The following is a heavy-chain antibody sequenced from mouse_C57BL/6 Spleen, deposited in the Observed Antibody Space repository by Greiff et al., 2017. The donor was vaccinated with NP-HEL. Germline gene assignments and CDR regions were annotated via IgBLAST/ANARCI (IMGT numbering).Heavy chain of an antibody. CDR2: FYPGSGSI. Sequence: QVQLQQSGAELVKPGASVKLSCKASGYTFTEYTIHWVKQRSGQGLEWIGWFYPGSGSIKYNEKFKDKATLTADKSSSTAYMELSRLTSEDSAVYFCAIHEVPGYYRLDYAMDYWGQGTSVTVSS. CDR3: AIHEVPGYYRLDYAMDY. J-gene: IGHJ4*01. D-gene: IGHD2-3*01. CDR1: GYTFTEYT. V-gene: IGHV1-62-2*01.